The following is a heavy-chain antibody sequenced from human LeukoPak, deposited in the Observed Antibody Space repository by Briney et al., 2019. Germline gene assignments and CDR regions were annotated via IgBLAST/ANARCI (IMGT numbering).Heavy chain of an antibody. CDR1: GFAFSSYA. CDR2: ISYDGSNK. D-gene: IGHD1-1*01. Sequence: PGRSLRLSCAASGFAFSSYAMHWVRQAPGKGLEWVAVISYDGSNKYYADSVKGRFTISRDNSKNTLYLQMNSLRAEDPAVYYCSRQERPYSVYDAFYIWGQGTMVTVCS. J-gene: IGHJ3*02. CDR3: SRQERPYSVYDAFYI. V-gene: IGHV3-30-3*01.